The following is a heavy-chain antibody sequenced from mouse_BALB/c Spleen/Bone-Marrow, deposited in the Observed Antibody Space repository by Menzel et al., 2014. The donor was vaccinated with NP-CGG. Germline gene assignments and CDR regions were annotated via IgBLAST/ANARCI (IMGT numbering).Heavy chain of an antibody. V-gene: IGHV5-6-5*01. D-gene: IGHD2-4*01. CDR2: ISSGGIT. J-gene: IGHJ3*01. CDR3: AMITTFAY. CDR1: GFTFSTYA. Sequence: EVKLVESGGDLVKPGGSLKLSCAASGFTFSTYAMSWVRQTPEKRLEWVASISSGGITYYLDSVKGRFTISRDTARNILYLQMTGLRSEDTAMYYCAMITTFAYWGQGTLVTVSA.